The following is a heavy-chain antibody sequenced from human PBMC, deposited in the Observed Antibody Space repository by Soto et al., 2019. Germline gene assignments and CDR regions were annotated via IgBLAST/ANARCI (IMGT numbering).Heavy chain of an antibody. V-gene: IGHV4-59*01. D-gene: IGHD6-13*01. CDR2: IYYSGST. CDR1: GGSISSYY. Sequence: PSATLSLTCTVSGGSISSYYWSGIRQPPGKGLEWIGYIYYSGSTNYNPSLKSRVTISVDTSKNQFSLKLSSVTAADTAVYYCARDRQGYSSSWYDYWGQGTLVTVSS. CDR3: ARDRQGYSSSWYDY. J-gene: IGHJ4*02.